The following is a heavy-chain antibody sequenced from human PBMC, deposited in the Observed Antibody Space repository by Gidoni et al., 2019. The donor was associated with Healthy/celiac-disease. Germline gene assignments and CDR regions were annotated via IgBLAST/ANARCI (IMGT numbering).Heavy chain of an antibody. CDR1: GYSFTSYW. V-gene: IGHV5-51*03. CDR2: IYPGDSDT. D-gene: IGHD3-22*01. CDR3: ARRGSGDSSGYYYFAFDI. J-gene: IGHJ3*02. Sequence: EVQLVQSGAEVKKPGESLKISCKGSGYSFTSYWIGWVRQMPGKGLEWMGIIYPGDSDTRYSPSFQGQVTISADKSISTAYLQWSSLKASDTDMYYCARRGSGDSSGYYYFAFDIWGQGTMVTVSS.